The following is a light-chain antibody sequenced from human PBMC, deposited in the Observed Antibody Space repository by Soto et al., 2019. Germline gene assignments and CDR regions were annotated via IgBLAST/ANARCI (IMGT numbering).Light chain of an antibody. CDR1: SIDVGTYNF. Sequence: QSVLTQPASVSGSPGQSITISCTGTSIDVGTYNFVSWYRQHPVKAPILIIFDVSSRPSGISNRFSGSKSGNTASLTISGVQAEDEADYYCSSYANSDTVIFGGGTKVTVL. CDR3: SSYANSDTVI. J-gene: IGLJ2*01. V-gene: IGLV2-14*01. CDR2: DVS.